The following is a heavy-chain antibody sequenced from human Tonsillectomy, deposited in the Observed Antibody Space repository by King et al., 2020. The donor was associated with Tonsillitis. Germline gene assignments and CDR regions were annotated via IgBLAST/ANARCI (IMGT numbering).Heavy chain of an antibody. CDR1: GGSISSYY. Sequence: QLQESGPGLVKPSETLSLTCTVSGGSISSYYWSWIRQSPEKGLEWIGYIYYSGSTNYNPSLKSRVTISIDTSKNQFSLKLSSVTAADTAVYYCARDLAAGYFDYWGHGTLVIVSS. J-gene: IGHJ4*01. D-gene: IGHD6-25*01. CDR2: IYYSGST. CDR3: ARDLAAGYFDY. V-gene: IGHV4-59*01.